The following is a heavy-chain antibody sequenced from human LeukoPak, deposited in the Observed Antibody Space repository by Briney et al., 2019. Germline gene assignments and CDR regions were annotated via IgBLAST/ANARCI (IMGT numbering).Heavy chain of an antibody. J-gene: IGHJ3*02. V-gene: IGHV1-24*01. Sequence: GASVKVSCKISGYTLTELSMHWVRQAPGKGLEWMGGFDPEDGETIYAQKFQGRVTMTEDTSTDTAYMELSSLRSEDTAVYYCATTSHGSGWYRDDAFDIWGQGTVVTVSS. D-gene: IGHD6-19*01. CDR3: ATTSHGSGWYRDDAFDI. CDR1: GYTLTELS. CDR2: FDPEDGET.